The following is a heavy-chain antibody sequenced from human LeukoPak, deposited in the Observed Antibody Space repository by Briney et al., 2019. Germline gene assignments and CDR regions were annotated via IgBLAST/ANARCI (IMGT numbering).Heavy chain of an antibody. CDR2: IKSKTESGTT. J-gene: IGHJ4*02. D-gene: IGHD3-3*01. CDR1: GLTFSNAW. Sequence: KTGGSLRLSCAGTGLTFSNAWMNWVRQAPGKGLEWVGRIKSKTESGTTDYAVPVKGRFTISTDDSENMPYLQMNSLKTEDTAVYYCTANYDFWSGYIEYWGQGTLVTVSS. V-gene: IGHV3-15*01. CDR3: TANYDFWSGYIEY.